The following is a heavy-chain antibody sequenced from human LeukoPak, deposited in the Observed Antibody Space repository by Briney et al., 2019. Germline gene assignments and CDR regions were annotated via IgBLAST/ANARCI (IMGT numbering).Heavy chain of an antibody. CDR2: ISWNSGSI. D-gene: IGHD5-18*01. Sequence: GRSLRLSCAASGFTFDDYAMHWVRQAPGKGLEWVSGISWNSGSIGYADSVKGRFTISRDNSKNTLYLQMNSLRAEDTAVYYCAKERLGYSFYFDSWGQGTLVTVSS. CDR1: GFTFDDYA. V-gene: IGHV3-9*01. J-gene: IGHJ4*02. CDR3: AKERLGYSFYFDS.